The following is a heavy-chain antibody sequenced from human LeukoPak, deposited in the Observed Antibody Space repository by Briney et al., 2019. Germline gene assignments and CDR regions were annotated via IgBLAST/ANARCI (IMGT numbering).Heavy chain of an antibody. CDR3: AREYSSSSS. V-gene: IGHV4-59*12. D-gene: IGHD6-6*01. Sequence: SETLSLTCTVSGGSISSYYWSWIRQPPGKGLSWIASIYYSATTYYTPSLKSLVTISVDTSKNPFSLKLSSVTAADTAVYYCAREYSSSSSWGQGTLLTVSS. CDR2: IYYSATT. CDR1: GGSISSYY. J-gene: IGHJ4*02.